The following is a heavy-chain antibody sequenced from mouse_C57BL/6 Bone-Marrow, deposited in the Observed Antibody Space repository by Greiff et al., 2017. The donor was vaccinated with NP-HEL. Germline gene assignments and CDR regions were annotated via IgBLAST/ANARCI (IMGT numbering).Heavy chain of an antibody. J-gene: IGHJ2*01. Sequence: EVHLVESGGGLVKPGGSLKLSCAASGFTFSSYAMSWVRQTPEKRLEWVATISDGGSYTYYPDNVKGRFTISRDNAKNNLYLQMSHLKSEDTAMYYCARGYYDSDYWGQGTTLTVSS. V-gene: IGHV5-4*01. D-gene: IGHD2-4*01. CDR3: ARGYYDSDY. CDR2: ISDGGSYT. CDR1: GFTFSSYA.